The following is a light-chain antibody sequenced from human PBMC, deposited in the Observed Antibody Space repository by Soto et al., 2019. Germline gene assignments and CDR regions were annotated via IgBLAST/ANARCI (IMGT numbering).Light chain of an antibody. CDR1: QSVSSNY. V-gene: IGKV3-20*01. CDR2: GAS. J-gene: IGKJ2*01. CDR3: QQYGESPYT. Sequence: EIVLTQSPDTLSLSPGEIATLSCRASQSVSSNYLAWYQQKPGQAPRLLIYGASNRPGGIPDKFSGSGSGTDFTLTINRLEPEDFAAYYCQQYGESPYTFAQGTKVEI.